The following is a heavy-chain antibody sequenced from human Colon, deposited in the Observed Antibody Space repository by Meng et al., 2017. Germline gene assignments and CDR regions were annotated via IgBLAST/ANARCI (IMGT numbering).Heavy chain of an antibody. CDR2: ISSNSPYI. CDR3: ARPRPGGWPNQGMDV. V-gene: IGHV3-21*01. Sequence: GGSLRLSCAVSGFTFSTYSTTWVRQAPGKGLEWVSSISSNSPYIYYADSVKGRFTISRDNAKNSVYLQMNSLRDEDTAVYYCARPRPGGWPNQGMDVWGQGTTVTVSS. CDR1: GFTFSTYS. D-gene: IGHD6-19*01. J-gene: IGHJ6*02.